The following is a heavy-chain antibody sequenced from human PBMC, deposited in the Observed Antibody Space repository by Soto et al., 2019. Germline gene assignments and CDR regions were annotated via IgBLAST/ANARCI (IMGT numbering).Heavy chain of an antibody. CDR2: ISWDGGRT. J-gene: IGHJ4*02. V-gene: IGHV3-43D*04. CDR1: GITFGSRA. Sequence: GGSLRLSCVASGITFGSRAMSWVRQAPGEGLEWVSLISWDGGRTYYADSVRGRFIVSRDSSKNSLYLQMSSLRVEDTALYYCAKDVCSGSTTSCYTRLDFWGQGALVTVSS. CDR3: AKDVCSGSTTSCYTRLDF. D-gene: IGHD2-2*02.